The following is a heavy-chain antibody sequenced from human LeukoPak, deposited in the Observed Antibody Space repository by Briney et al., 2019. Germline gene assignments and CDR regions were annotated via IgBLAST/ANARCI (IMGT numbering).Heavy chain of an antibody. J-gene: IGHJ4*02. CDR1: GGTFSSYA. D-gene: IGHD3-22*01. V-gene: IGHV1-69*13. CDR2: IIPIFGTA. CDR3: ASERNYYDSSGYYYFDY. Sequence: GASVKVSCKASGGTFSSYAISWVRQAPGQGLEWMGGIIPIFGTANYAQKFQGRVTITADGSTSTAYMELSSLRSEDTAVYYCASERNYYDSSGYYYFDYWGQGTLVTASS.